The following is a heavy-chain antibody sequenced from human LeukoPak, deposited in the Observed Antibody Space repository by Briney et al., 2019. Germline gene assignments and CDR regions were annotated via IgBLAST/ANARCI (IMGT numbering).Heavy chain of an antibody. D-gene: IGHD6-13*01. CDR2: INHSGST. CDR3: ARGVRYSSSWYSYYYYYMDV. V-gene: IGHV4-34*01. J-gene: IGHJ6*03. Sequence: SETLSLTCAVYGGSFSGYYWSWIRQPPGKGLEWIGEINHSGSTNYNPSLKSRVTISVDTSKNQFSLKLSSVTAADTAVYYCARGVRYSSSWYSYYYYYMDVWGKGTTVTVSS. CDR1: GGSFSGYY.